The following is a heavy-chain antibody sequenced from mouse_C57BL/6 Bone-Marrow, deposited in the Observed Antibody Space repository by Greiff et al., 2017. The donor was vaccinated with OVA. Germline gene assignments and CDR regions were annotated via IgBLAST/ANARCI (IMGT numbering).Heavy chain of an antibody. CDR2: ISYDGSN. Sequence: EVKLVESGPGLVKPSQSLSLTCSVTGYSITSGYYWNWIRQFPGNKLEWMGYISYDGSNNYNPSLKNRISITRDTSKNQFFLKLNSVTTEDTATYYCARDPYYYGSWYFDVWGTGTTVTVSS. D-gene: IGHD1-1*01. J-gene: IGHJ1*03. CDR1: GYSITSGYY. V-gene: IGHV3-6*01. CDR3: ARDPYYYGSWYFDV.